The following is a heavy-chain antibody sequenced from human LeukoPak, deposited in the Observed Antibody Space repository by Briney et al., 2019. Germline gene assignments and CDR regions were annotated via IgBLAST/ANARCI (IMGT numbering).Heavy chain of an antibody. D-gene: IGHD2-2*01. CDR3: ARYPKVPAAWVRFDP. CDR2: IIPIFGTA. J-gene: IGHJ5*02. CDR1: GGTFSSYA. Sequence: ASVKVSCKASGGTFSSYAISWVRQAPGQGLEWMGGIIPIFGTANYAQKFQGRVTITADESTSTAYMELSSLRSEDTAVYYCARYPKVPAAWVRFDPWGQGTLVTVSS. V-gene: IGHV1-69*13.